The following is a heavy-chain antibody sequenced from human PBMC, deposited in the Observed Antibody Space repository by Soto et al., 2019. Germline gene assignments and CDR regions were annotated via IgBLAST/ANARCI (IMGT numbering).Heavy chain of an antibody. J-gene: IGHJ4*02. D-gene: IGHD3-10*01. CDR3: AKDRLRILWFGVN. CDR2: ISGSGGST. V-gene: IGHV3-23*01. Sequence: EVQLLESGGGLVQPGGSLRLSCAASGFTFSSYAMSWVRQAPGKVLEWVSAISGSGGSTYYADSVKGRFTISRDNSKNTLYLQMNSLRAEDTAVYYCAKDRLRILWFGVNRGQGTLVTVSS. CDR1: GFTFSSYA.